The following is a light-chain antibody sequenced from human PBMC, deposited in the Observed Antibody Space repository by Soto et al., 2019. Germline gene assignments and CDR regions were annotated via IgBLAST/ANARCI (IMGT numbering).Light chain of an antibody. V-gene: IGKV1-5*03. CDR3: QQYNWT. Sequence: DIQMTQSPSTLSASVGDRVTITCRARQRISHWLAGYQQKPGKAPKLLIYKASNLESGDPSRFSGSGSGTEFTLTISSLQPDDFATYYCQQYNWTFGQGTRVEIK. CDR2: KAS. CDR1: QRISHW. J-gene: IGKJ1*01.